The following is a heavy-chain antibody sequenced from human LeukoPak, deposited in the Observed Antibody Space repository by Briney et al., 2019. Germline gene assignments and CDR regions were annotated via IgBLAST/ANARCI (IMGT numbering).Heavy chain of an antibody. V-gene: IGHV1-2*02. J-gene: IGHJ4*02. D-gene: IGHD4-23*01. CDR1: GYTFTGYY. Sequence: ASVKVSCKASGYTFTGYYMHWVRQAPGQGLEWMGWINPNSGGTNYAQKFQGRVTMTRDTSISTAYMELSRLRSDDTAVYYCARGDYGGNSATDYWGQRTLVTVSS. CDR2: INPNSGGT. CDR3: ARGDYGGNSATDY.